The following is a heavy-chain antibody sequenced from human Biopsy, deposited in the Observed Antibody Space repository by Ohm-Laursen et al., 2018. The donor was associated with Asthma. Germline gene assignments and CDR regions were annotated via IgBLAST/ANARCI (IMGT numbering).Heavy chain of an antibody. Sequence: PSETLSLTCSVYGGSIGSFYWSWIRQSPEKGLEWMGYVYWTGSTNYNPSLKSRVTMSVDTSKNRIFLELTSVTAADTAIYYCVRAVRNEQWLAPFDYWGQGKPVTVSS. D-gene: IGHD6-19*01. V-gene: IGHV4-59*01. CDR1: GGSIGSFY. CDR3: VRAVRNEQWLAPFDY. J-gene: IGHJ4*02. CDR2: VYWTGST.